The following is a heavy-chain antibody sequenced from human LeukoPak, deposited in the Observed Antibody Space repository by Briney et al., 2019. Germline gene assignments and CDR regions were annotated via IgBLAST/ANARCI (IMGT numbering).Heavy chain of an antibody. CDR3: ARDHCSGGSCDFGEI. V-gene: IGHV1-69*06. D-gene: IGHD2-15*01. J-gene: IGHJ4*02. CDR2: IIPIFGTA. Sequence: GASVKVSCKASGGTFSSYAISWVRQAPGQGLEWMGGIIPIFGTANYAQKFQGRVTITADKSTSTAYMELSSLRSEDTAVYYCARDHCSGGSCDFGEIWGQGTLVTVSS. CDR1: GGTFSSYA.